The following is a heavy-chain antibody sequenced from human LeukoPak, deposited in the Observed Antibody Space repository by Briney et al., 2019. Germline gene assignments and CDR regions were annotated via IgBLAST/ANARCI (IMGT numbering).Heavy chain of an antibody. CDR3: ARGLGGSYQNDY. CDR2: INHSGST. V-gene: IGHV4-34*01. CDR1: GGSFSNYF. J-gene: IGHJ4*02. Sequence: SETLSLTCAVYGGSFSNYFCSWLRQPPGKGLEWIGEINHSGSTNYNPSLKSRVTISVDTSKNQFSLKLSSVTAADTAVYYCARGLGGSYQNDYWGQGTLVTVSS. D-gene: IGHD1-26*01.